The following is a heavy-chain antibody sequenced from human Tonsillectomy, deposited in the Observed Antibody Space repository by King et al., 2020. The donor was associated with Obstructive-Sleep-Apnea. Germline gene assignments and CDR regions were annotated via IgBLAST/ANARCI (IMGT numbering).Heavy chain of an antibody. CDR2: TYPGDSDT. CDR1: GYSFTSYW. Sequence: EGQLVQSGAEVKKPGESLKISCKGSGYSFTSYWIGWVRQMPGKGLELMWSTYPGDSDTRYNPSFQGQGTISADKSISTAYLQWSSLKASDTAMYYCARHKPSGYYFDYWGQGTLVTVSS. CDR3: ARHKPSGYYFDY. J-gene: IGHJ4*02. D-gene: IGHD7-27*01. V-gene: IGHV5-51*01.